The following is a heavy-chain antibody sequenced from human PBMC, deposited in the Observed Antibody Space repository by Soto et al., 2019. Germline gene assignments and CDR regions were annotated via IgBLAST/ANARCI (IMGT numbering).Heavy chain of an antibody. J-gene: IGHJ4*02. D-gene: IGHD4-4*01. V-gene: IGHV1-18*01. CDR1: GYTFTSYG. Sequence: QVQLVQSESEVRKPGASVKVSCRASGYTFTSYGISWVRQAPGQGLEWMGWISAYNGNTNYAQRLQGRVTMTTDTATNTAYMELRGLKSDDTAVYYCAREAFLGTVSLGYWGQGTRVIVSS. CDR3: AREAFLGTVSLGY. CDR2: ISAYNGNT.